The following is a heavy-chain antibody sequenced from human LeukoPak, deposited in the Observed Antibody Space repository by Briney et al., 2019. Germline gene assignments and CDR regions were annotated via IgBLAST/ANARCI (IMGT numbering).Heavy chain of an antibody. CDR1: GYTFTRYG. CDR3: ARDRDDYPLDY. Sequence: GAPVKVSCKASGYTFTRYGISWARQAPGQGLGWMGWISAYNGNTNYAQKPQGTFTMTTDTSTSTAYMELRSLRSDDTAVYYCARDRDDYPLDYWGQGTLVTVSS. V-gene: IGHV1-18*01. D-gene: IGHD5-24*01. CDR2: ISAYNGNT. J-gene: IGHJ4*02.